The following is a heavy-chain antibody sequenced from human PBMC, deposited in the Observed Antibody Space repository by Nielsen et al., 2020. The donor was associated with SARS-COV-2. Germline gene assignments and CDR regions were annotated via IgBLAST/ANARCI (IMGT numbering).Heavy chain of an antibody. J-gene: IGHJ4*02. D-gene: IGHD3-10*01. Sequence: GGSLRLSCAASGFTFSSYAMHWVRQAPGKGLEWVAVISYDGSNKYYADSVKGRFTISRDNAENSLYLQMNSLRAEDTAVYYCASVPYGNPGPIDYWGQGTLVTVSS. V-gene: IGHV3-30-3*01. CDR2: ISYDGSNK. CDR3: ASVPYGNPGPIDY. CDR1: GFTFSSYA.